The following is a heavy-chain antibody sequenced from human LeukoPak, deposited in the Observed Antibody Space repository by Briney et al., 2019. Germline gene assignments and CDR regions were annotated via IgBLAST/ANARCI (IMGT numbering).Heavy chain of an antibody. Sequence: GESLKISCTGSGYSFTSYWIGWVRQLPGKGLEWMGNIYPGDSDTRYSPSFQGQVTISADKSISTAYLQWSRLKASDTAMYYCARRYSSSSGASDAFDFWGRGTMVTVSS. CDR2: IYPGDSDT. V-gene: IGHV5-51*01. D-gene: IGHD6-6*01. J-gene: IGHJ3*01. CDR3: ARRYSSSSGASDAFDF. CDR1: GYSFTSYW.